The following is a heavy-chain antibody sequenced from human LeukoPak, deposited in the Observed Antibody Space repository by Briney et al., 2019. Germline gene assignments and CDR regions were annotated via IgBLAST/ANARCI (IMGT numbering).Heavy chain of an antibody. CDR2: ISTSSSGI. Sequence: PGGSLRLSCAASGFTFSTYSMNWVRQAPGKGLEWVSYISTSSSGIYYADSVKGRCTISRDNAKSLLYLQMNSLRDEDTAVYYCARDQGLGGDYWGQGTLVTVSS. CDR1: GFTFSTYS. J-gene: IGHJ4*02. CDR3: ARDQGLGGDY. D-gene: IGHD3/OR15-3a*01. V-gene: IGHV3-48*02.